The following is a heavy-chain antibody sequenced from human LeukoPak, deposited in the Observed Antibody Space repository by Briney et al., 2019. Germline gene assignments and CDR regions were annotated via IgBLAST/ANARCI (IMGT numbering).Heavy chain of an antibody. V-gene: IGHV1-8*01. CDR2: MNPNSGNT. J-gene: IGHJ6*03. Sequence: ASVKVSCKASGYTFTSYDINWVRQATGQGLEWMGWMNPNSGNTGYAQKFPGRVTMTRNTSISTAYMELSSLRSEDTAVYYCARGPDGGLRLGDRPYYYYYYMDVWGKGTTVTVSS. CDR3: ARGPDGGLRLGDRPYYYYYYMDV. D-gene: IGHD3-16*01. CDR1: GYTFTSYD.